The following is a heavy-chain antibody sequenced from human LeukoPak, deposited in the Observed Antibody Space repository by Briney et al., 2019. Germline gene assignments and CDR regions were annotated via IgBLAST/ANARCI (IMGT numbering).Heavy chain of an antibody. CDR1: GYTFTSYY. CDR2: INPSGGST. V-gene: IGHV1-46*01. D-gene: IGHD1-26*01. CDR3: ARDPGSIVGATIQDYYYGMDV. J-gene: IGHJ6*02. Sequence: GASVKVSCKASGYTFTSYYMHWVRQAPGQGLEWMGIINPSGGSTSYAQRFQGRVTMTRDTSTSIVYMELSSLRSEDTAVYYCARDPGSIVGATIQDYYYGMDVWGQGTTVTVSS.